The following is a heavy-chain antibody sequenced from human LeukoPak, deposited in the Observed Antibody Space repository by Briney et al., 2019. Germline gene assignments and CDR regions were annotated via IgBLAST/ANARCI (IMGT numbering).Heavy chain of an antibody. D-gene: IGHD4-17*01. CDR3: ASSYDYGDYFNYYFDY. CDR2: MNPNSGNT. CDR1: GYTFTSYD. Sequence: ASVKVSCKASGYTFTSYDINWVRQATGQGLEWMGWMNPNSGNTGYAQKFQGRVTMTRNTSISTAYMELSSLRSEDTAVYYCASSYDYGDYFNYYFDYWGQGTLVTVSS. J-gene: IGHJ4*02. V-gene: IGHV1-8*01.